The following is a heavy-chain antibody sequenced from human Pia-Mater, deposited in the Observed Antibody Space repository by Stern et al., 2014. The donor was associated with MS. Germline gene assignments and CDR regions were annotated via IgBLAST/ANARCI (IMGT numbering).Heavy chain of an antibody. CDR3: ARDGRHTDNYGLDV. J-gene: IGHJ6*02. D-gene: IGHD3-9*01. CDR2: FIPSFGTA. CDR1: GGTFNVYA. Sequence: VQLVQSGAEVKKPGSSVKVSCKASGGTFNVYAINWLRQAPGQGLEWMGGFIPSFGTANYAQKFQGRVTITADESTRTSSMQLSSLRYDDTAVYYCARDGRHTDNYGLDVWGQGTTVTVSS. V-gene: IGHV1-69*01.